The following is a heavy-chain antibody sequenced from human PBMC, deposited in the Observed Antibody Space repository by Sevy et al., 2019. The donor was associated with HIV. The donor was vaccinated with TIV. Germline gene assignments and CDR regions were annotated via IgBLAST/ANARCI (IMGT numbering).Heavy chain of an antibody. Sequence: GGSLRLSCAASGFTFSSFAISWVRQAPGKGLEWVSDISGSRGGKKYADSVKGRFTVSRDNAKNTVFLQMNNLRGEDTGLYYCAKEFYHGSYSEDWGQGTLVTVSS. CDR1: GFTFSSFA. J-gene: IGHJ4*02. D-gene: IGHD3-10*01. V-gene: IGHV3-23*01. CDR2: ISGSRGGK. CDR3: AKEFYHGSYSED.